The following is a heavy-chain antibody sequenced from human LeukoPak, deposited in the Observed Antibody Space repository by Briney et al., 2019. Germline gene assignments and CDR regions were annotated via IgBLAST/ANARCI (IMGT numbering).Heavy chain of an antibody. J-gene: IGHJ4*02. CDR2: IWYDGNNK. Sequence: PGRSLRLSCAASGFTFSAYGMHGVRQAPGKGLEWVAVIWYDGNNKYYADSVKGRFTISRDNSKNTLYLQMNSLRAEDTAVYYCARDRAAADLDYWGQGTLVTVSS. V-gene: IGHV3-33*01. D-gene: IGHD6-13*01. CDR3: ARDRAAADLDY. CDR1: GFTFSAYG.